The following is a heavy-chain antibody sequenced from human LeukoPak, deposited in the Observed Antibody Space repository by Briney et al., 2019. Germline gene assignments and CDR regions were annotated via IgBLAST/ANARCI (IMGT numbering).Heavy chain of an antibody. D-gene: IGHD5-12*01. CDR1: GFTFSSYA. CDR2: ISSNGGST. J-gene: IGHJ4*02. Sequence: GGSLRLSCAASGFTFSSYAMHWVRQAPGKGLEYVSAISSNGGSTYYANSVKGRFTISRDNSKNTLYLQMGSLRAEDMAVSYCARDGVATDGSFDYWGQGTLVTVSS. CDR3: ARDGVATDGSFDY. V-gene: IGHV3-64*01.